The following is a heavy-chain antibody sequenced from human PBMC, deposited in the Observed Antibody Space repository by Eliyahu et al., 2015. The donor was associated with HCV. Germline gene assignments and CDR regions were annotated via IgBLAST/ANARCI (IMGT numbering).Heavy chain of an antibody. CDR1: GFTFSSYS. CDR3: ARAIAARRGFDY. J-gene: IGHJ4*02. Sequence: EVQLVESGGGLVKPGXSXRLSCAASGFTFSSYSMNWVRQAPGKGLGWVXSXSSSSSYIYYADSVKGRFTISRDNAKNSLYLQMNSLRAEDTAVYYCARAIAARRGFDYWGQGTLVTVSS. CDR2: XSSSSSYI. D-gene: IGHD6-6*01. V-gene: IGHV3-21*01.